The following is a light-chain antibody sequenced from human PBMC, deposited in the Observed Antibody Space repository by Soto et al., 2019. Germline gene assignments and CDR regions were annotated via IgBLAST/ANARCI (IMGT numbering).Light chain of an antibody. J-gene: IGLJ1*01. V-gene: IGLV2-14*01. CDR3: SSYSTSSTPYV. Sequence: QSVLTKPASVSWSPGQSITISRTGNGVVFNYVSWYQQHPDKAPKLMIYEVDYRASGVSNRFSGSKSGNTASLTISGLQPEDEADYYCSSYSTSSTPYVFGTGTKVTVL. CDR2: EVD. CDR1: GVVFNY.